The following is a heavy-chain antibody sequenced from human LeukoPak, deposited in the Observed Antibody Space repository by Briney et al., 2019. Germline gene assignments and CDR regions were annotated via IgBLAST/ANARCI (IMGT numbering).Heavy chain of an antibody. Sequence: PGRSLRLSCAASGFIFSSYAMHWVRQAPGKGLEWVAVIFNDGSNKYYADSVKGRFTISRDNSKNTLYLQMNSLRAEDTAAYYCARGEGYTYGFSEYWGQGTLVTVSS. J-gene: IGHJ4*02. V-gene: IGHV3-30-3*01. CDR2: IFNDGSNK. CDR3: ARGEGYTYGFSEY. D-gene: IGHD5-18*01. CDR1: GFIFSSYA.